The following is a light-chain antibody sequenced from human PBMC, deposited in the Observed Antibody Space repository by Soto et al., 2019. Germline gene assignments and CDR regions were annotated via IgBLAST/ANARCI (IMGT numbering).Light chain of an antibody. CDR2: AAS. CDR3: QQSYSTRAYT. V-gene: IGKV1-39*01. Sequence: DIQMTQSPSSLSASVGDRVTITCRASQSISSYLNWYQQKPGKAPKLLIYAASSLQSGVPSRFSGSGSGTAFTLPISSILPADVATYYCQQSYSTRAYTFGQGTKLEIK. J-gene: IGKJ2*01. CDR1: QSISSY.